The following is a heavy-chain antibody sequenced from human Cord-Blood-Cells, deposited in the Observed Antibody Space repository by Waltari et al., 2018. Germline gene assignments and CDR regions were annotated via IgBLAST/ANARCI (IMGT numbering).Heavy chain of an antibody. Sequence: QVQLQQWGAGLLKPSETLSLTCAVSGGSFSGYYWSWTRQPPGKGLEWIGEINHSGSTNYNPSLKSRVTISVDTSKNQFSLKLSSVTAADTAVYYCARVRVVGSGYYYYYYGMDVWGQGTTVTVSS. J-gene: IGHJ6*02. CDR1: GGSFSGYY. D-gene: IGHD3-22*01. CDR3: ARVRVVGSGYYYYYYGMDV. CDR2: INHSGST. V-gene: IGHV4-34*01.